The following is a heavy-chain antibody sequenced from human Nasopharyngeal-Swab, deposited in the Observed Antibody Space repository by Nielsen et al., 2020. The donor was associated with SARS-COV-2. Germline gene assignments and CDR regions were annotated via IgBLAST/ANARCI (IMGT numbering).Heavy chain of an antibody. CDR3: ARLVGYCSSTSCYAGVGHYYYYYMDV. D-gene: IGHD2-2*01. Sequence: RQAPGKGLEWIGSIYYSGSTYYNPSLKSRVTISVDTPKNQFSLKLSSVTAADTAVYYCARLVGYCSSTSCYAGVGHYYYYYMDVWGKGTTVTVSS. J-gene: IGHJ6*03. V-gene: IGHV4-39*01. CDR2: IYYSGST.